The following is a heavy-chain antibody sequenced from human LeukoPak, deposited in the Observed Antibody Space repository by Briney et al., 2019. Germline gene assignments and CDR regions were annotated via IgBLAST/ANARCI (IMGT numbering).Heavy chain of an antibody. J-gene: IGHJ6*03. V-gene: IGHV4-38-2*02. CDR3: ARAKRDYYDNSGYESYYYFMDV. Sequence: SETLSLTCTVSGGSISSDWYWGWVRRPPGNGLEWIGAIYRNGDTYYNPSLKSRVTISHDTSKNQFSLRLNSVTAADTAVYYCARAKRDYYDNSGYESYYYFMDVWGKGTTVTVSS. D-gene: IGHD3-22*01. CDR1: GGSISSDWY. CDR2: IYRNGDT.